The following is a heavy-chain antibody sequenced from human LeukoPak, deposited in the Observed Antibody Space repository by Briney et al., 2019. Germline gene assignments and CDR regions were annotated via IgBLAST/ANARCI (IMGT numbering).Heavy chain of an antibody. Sequence: SVPVSCTTSAGSFSRYAITWVRQAPGQGLQSLGRIIPVFGTTTYAQRFQGRVTITADMDSSTAYLGLTSLTSEDTALYFCARQGALRQDYYMDVWGNGTTVIVSS. J-gene: IGHJ6*03. V-gene: IGHV1-69*06. CDR3: ARQGALRQDYYMDV. CDR1: AGSFSRYA. CDR2: IIPVFGTT.